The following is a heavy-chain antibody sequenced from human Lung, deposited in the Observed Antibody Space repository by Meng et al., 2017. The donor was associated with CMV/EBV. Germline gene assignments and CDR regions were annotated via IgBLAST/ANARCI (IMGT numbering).Heavy chain of an antibody. CDR3: AKTSAAARVYYFDY. CDR2: ISGTGATT. D-gene: IGHD6-13*01. CDR1: GFTSSNYA. Sequence: ESXKISXAASGFTSSNYAINWVRQAPGKGLEWVSAISGTGATTYYADSVRGRFTISRDNSKNSVHLQMNSLRAEDTAMYYCAKTSAAARVYYFDYWGPGKXVTGSS. V-gene: IGHV3-23*01. J-gene: IGHJ4*02.